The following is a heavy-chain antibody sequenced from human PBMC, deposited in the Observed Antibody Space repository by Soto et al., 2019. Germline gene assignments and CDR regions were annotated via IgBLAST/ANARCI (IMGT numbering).Heavy chain of an antibody. Sequence: PVGSLRLSCAASGFTFSSYSMNWVRQAPGKGLEWVSYISSSSSTIYYADSVKGRFTISRDNAKNSLYLQMNSLRAEDTAVYYCAREPNLRYFDWPWGQGTLVTVSS. CDR3: AREPNLRYFDWP. CDR2: ISSSSSTI. J-gene: IGHJ5*02. D-gene: IGHD3-9*01. V-gene: IGHV3-48*01. CDR1: GFTFSSYS.